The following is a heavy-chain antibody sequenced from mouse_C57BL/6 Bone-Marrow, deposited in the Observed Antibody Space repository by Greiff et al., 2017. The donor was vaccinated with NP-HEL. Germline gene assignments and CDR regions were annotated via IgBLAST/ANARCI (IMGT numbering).Heavy chain of an antibody. CDR1: GYTFTTYP. D-gene: IGHD1-1*01. CDR3: ERGDYGSNYWYFDV. Sequence: QVQLQQSGAELVKPGASVKMSCKASGYTFTTYPIEWMKQNHGKSLEWIGNFHPYNDDTKYNEKFKGKATLTVEKSSSTVYLELSRLTSDDSAVYYCERGDYGSNYWYFDVWGTGTTVTVSS. CDR2: FHPYNDDT. J-gene: IGHJ1*03. V-gene: IGHV1-47*01.